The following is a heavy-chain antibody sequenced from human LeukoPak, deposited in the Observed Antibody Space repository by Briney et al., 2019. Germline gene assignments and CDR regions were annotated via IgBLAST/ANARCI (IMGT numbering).Heavy chain of an antibody. CDR1: GYSINGGYY. Sequence: SETLSLTCTVSGYSINGGYYWGWIRQPPGKGLEWIGRIFTSGSANYNPSLKSRVTISVDTSKNQFSLKLSSVTAADTAVYYCARVFRGTYNTDWGQGTLVTVSS. J-gene: IGHJ4*02. D-gene: IGHD5-24*01. CDR2: IFTSGSA. V-gene: IGHV4-38-2*02. CDR3: ARVFRGTYNTD.